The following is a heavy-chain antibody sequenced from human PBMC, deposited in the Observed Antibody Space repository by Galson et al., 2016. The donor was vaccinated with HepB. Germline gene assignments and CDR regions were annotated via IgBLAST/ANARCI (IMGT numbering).Heavy chain of an antibody. V-gene: IGHV3-23*01. CDR3: VQGSTAPAV. J-gene: IGHJ6*04. CDR1: GFTFNNYG. D-gene: IGHD2-2*01. CDR2: ISRSGDST. Sequence: SLRLSCAASGFTFNNYGMTWVRLPPGKGLEVVSSISRSGDSTDYADSVKGRFTISRDNSRSTLSLQMNSLRAEDTAVYYCVQGSTAPAVWGKGTAVTVSS.